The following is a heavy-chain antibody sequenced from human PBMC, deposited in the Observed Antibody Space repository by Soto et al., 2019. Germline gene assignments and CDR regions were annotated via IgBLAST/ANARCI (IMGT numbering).Heavy chain of an antibody. CDR1: GYTFTSYG. Sequence: QVHLVXSGXXXXKXXXXVKVSCKASGYTFTSYGITWVRQAPGQGLEWMGWISAHNGNTDYAQKLQGRVIVTRDTSTSTAYMELRSLRSDDTAVYYCARGRYGDYWGQGALVTVSS. CDR2: ISAHNGNT. V-gene: IGHV1-18*01. D-gene: IGHD1-1*01. J-gene: IGHJ4*02. CDR3: ARGRYGDY.